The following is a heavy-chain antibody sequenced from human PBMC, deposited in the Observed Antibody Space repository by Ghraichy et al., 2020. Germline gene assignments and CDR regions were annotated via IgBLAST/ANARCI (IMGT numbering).Heavy chain of an antibody. Sequence: LSLTCAASGFTFSDYYMSWIRQAPGKGLEWVSYISSSGSTIYYADSVKGRFTISRDNAKNSLYLQMNSLRAEDTAVYYCARDLRYYYYGMDVWGQGTTVTVSS. CDR1: GFTFSDYY. CDR3: ARDLRYYYYGMDV. D-gene: IGHD3-16*01. J-gene: IGHJ6*02. V-gene: IGHV3-11*01. CDR2: ISSSGSTI.